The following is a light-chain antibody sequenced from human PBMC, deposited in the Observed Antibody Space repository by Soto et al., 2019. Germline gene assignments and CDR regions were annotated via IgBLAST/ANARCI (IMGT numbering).Light chain of an antibody. Sequence: QSALTQPPSVSGSPGQSVAISCSGTSSDVGSYNRVSWYQQPPGTAPKLVIYDVSNRPSGVPDRFSGSKSGNTASLTISGIKAEDEADYYCSSFTSPSTYVFGTGTKLTVL. J-gene: IGLJ1*01. CDR2: DVS. CDR3: SSFTSPSTYV. V-gene: IGLV2-18*02. CDR1: SSDVGSYNR.